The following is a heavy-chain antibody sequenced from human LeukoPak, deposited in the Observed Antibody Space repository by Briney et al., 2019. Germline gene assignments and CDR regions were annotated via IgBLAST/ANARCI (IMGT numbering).Heavy chain of an antibody. J-gene: IGHJ6*04. CDR3: ARAPPSIVVVPAPYYYYGMDV. CDR1: GGSFSGYY. V-gene: IGHV4-34*01. CDR2: INHSGST. D-gene: IGHD2-2*01. Sequence: SETLSLTCAVYGGSFSGYYWSWIRQPPGKGLEWIGEINHSGSTNYNPSLKSRVTISVDTSKNQLSLKLSSVTAADTAVYYCARAPPSIVVVPAPYYYYGMDVWGKGTTVTVSS.